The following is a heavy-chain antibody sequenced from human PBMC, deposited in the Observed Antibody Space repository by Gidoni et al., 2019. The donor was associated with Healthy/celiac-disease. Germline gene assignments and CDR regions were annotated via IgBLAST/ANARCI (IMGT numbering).Heavy chain of an antibody. CDR1: GFTFDDYA. Sequence: EVQLVESGGGLVQPGRSLRLSCAASGFTFDDYAMHWVRQAPGKGLEWVSGISWNSGSIGYADSVKGRFTISRDNAKNSLYLQMNSLRAEDTALYYCATSQTNIAVAGTFVNWGQGTLVTVSS. D-gene: IGHD6-19*01. J-gene: IGHJ4*02. CDR3: ATSQTNIAVAGTFVN. CDR2: ISWNSGSI. V-gene: IGHV3-9*01.